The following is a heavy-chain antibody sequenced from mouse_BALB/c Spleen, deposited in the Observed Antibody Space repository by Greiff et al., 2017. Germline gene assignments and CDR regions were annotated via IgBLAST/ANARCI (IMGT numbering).Heavy chain of an antibody. CDR3: ARSNRNYPYYFDY. D-gene: IGHD2-1*01. CDR1: GYTFTDYA. J-gene: IGHJ2*01. V-gene: IGHV1S137*01. Sequence: VQLHQSGAELVRPGVSVKISCKGSGYTFTDYAMHWVKQSHAKSLEWIGVISTYYGDASYNQKFKGKATMTVDKSSSTAYMELARLTSEDSAIYYCARSNRNYPYYFDYWGQGTTLTVSS. CDR2: ISTYYGDA.